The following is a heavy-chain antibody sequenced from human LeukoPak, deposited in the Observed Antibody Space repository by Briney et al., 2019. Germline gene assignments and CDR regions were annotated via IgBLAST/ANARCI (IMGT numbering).Heavy chain of an antibody. Sequence: SETLSLTCTVSGGSISSSSYYWGWIRQPPGKGLEWIGSIYYSGSTYYNPSLKSRVTISVDTSKNQFSLKLSSVTAADTAVYYCARPYGAAGLDWGQGTLVTVYS. D-gene: IGHD4-17*01. V-gene: IGHV4-39*01. CDR2: IYYSGST. J-gene: IGHJ4*02. CDR1: GGSISSSSYY. CDR3: ARPYGAAGLD.